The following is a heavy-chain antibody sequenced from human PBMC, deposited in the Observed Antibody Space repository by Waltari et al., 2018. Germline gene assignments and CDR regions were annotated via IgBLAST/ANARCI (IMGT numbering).Heavy chain of an antibody. Sequence: EVQLVQSGAEVKKPGATVKISCKVSGYTFSDYYMHWVQQAPGKGLEWMGLVAPEDGETIYAEKFQGRVTITSDKSTDTAYMELSSLRSEETSVYYCATVLGATGAFDIWGQGTMVTVSS. J-gene: IGHJ3*02. CDR2: VAPEDGET. CDR1: GYTFSDYY. V-gene: IGHV1-69-2*01. CDR3: ATVLGATGAFDI. D-gene: IGHD1-26*01.